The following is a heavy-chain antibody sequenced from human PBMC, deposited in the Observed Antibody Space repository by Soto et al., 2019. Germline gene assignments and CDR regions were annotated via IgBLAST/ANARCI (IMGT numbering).Heavy chain of an antibody. J-gene: IGHJ6*02. CDR1: GGSFGGYY. V-gene: IGHV4-34*01. Sequence: SETLSLTCAVYGGSFGGYYGSWIRQPPGKGLEWIGEINHSGSTNYNPSLKSRVTISVDTSKNQFSLKLSSVTAADTAVYYCARARMVRGVIIGPDAYYYYYGMDVWGQGTTVTVSS. CDR3: ARARMVRGVIIGPDAYYYYYGMDV. CDR2: INHSGST. D-gene: IGHD3-10*01.